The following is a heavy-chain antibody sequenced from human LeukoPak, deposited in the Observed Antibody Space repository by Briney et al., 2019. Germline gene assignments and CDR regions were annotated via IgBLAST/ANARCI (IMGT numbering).Heavy chain of an antibody. Sequence: PGGSLRLSCAASGFTVSSNYMSWVRQAPGKGLEWVSVIYSNGATYYAESAKGRFTISRDNSKNTLYLQMNSLRAEDTAVYYCARENNYYDSSGSGHWGQGTLVTVSS. D-gene: IGHD3-22*01. CDR3: ARENNYYDSSGSGH. CDR1: GFTVSSNY. CDR2: IYSNGAT. V-gene: IGHV3-53*01. J-gene: IGHJ4*02.